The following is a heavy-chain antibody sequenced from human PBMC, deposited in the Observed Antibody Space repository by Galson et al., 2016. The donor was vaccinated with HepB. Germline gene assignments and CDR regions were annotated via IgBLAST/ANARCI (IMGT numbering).Heavy chain of an antibody. V-gene: IGHV3-74*01. CDR3: VRVRSVGLQDAFDI. CDR1: GFPFSTYW. D-gene: IGHD5-24*01. Sequence: SLRLSCAASGFPFSTYWMHWVRQGAGKGLEWVARVNTDESYTSYENSLRDRFTISRDNTSNSLFLHMNSLSAEDTALYHCVRVRSVGLQDAFDIWGQGTMVTVSS. J-gene: IGHJ3*02. CDR2: VNTDESYT.